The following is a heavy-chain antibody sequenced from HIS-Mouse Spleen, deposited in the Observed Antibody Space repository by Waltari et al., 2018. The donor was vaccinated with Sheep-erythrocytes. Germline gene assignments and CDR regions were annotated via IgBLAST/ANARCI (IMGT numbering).Heavy chain of an antibody. J-gene: IGHJ4*02. CDR1: GFPFRSYA. Sequence: QVQLVESGGGVVQPGRSLRLSCAASGFPFRSYAMHWVRQAPGKGLEWVAVISYDGSNKYYADSVKGRFTISRDNSKNTLYLQMNSLRAEDTAVYYCARSDYYDRRLGLGVYWGQGTLVTVSS. D-gene: IGHD3-22*01. V-gene: IGHV3-30*04. CDR2: ISYDGSNK. CDR3: ARSDYYDRRLGLGVY.